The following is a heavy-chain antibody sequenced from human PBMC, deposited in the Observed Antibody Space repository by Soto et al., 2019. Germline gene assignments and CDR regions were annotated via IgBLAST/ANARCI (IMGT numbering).Heavy chain of an antibody. D-gene: IGHD1-26*01. J-gene: IGHJ4*02. Sequence: PSETLSLTCTVSGGSISSSSYYWGWIRQPPGKGLEWIGSIYYSGSTYYNPSLKSRVTISVDTSKNQFSLKLSSVTAADTAVYYCARQGGSYYLRNFDYWGQGTLVTVSS. CDR3: ARQGGSYYLRNFDY. CDR1: GGSISSSSYY. CDR2: IYYSGST. V-gene: IGHV4-39*01.